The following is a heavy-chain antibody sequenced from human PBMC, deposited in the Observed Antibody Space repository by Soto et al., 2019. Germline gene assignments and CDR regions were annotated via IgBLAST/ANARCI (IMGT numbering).Heavy chain of an antibody. Sequence: EVQLVESGGGLVQPGGSLRLSCAASGFTLSGYWMSWVRQAPGKGLEWVANIKQDGSEKYYVDSVKGRFTISRDTAKSSLYLQLNSLRAEDTAVYYCAREYGSSYSPRYYGMDVWGQGTTVTVSS. J-gene: IGHJ6*02. V-gene: IGHV3-7*05. CDR2: IKQDGSEK. CDR3: AREYGSSYSPRYYGMDV. D-gene: IGHD6-13*01. CDR1: GFTLSGYW.